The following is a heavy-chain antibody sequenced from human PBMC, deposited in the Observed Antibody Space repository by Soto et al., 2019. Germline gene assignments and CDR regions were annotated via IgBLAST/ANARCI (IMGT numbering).Heavy chain of an antibody. CDR2: IYWDDDK. Sequence: QITLKESGPTLVKPTQTLTLTCTFSGFSLSTSGVGVGWIRQPPGKALEWLALIYWDDDKRYSPSLKSRLTITKDTSKNQVVLTRTNMDPVDTDTYYCAHLPRNIVLVLGWFDPWGQGTLVTVSS. V-gene: IGHV2-5*02. CDR3: AHLPRNIVLVLGWFDP. D-gene: IGHD2-2*01. J-gene: IGHJ5*02. CDR1: GFSLSTSGVG.